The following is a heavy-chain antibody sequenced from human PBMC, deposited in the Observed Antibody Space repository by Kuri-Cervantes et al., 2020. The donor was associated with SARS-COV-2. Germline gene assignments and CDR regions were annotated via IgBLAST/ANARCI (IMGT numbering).Heavy chain of an antibody. V-gene: IGHV3-23*01. CDR2: ISGSGGST. J-gene: IGHJ6*02. Sequence: GESLKISCAASGFTFSSYAMSWVRQAPGKGLEWVSAISGSGGSTYYADSVKGRFTISRDNSKNTLYLQMNSLRAEDTAVYYCARQGGYYGMDVWGQGTTVTVSS. CDR1: GFTFSSYA. CDR3: ARQGGYYGMDV. D-gene: IGHD3-22*01.